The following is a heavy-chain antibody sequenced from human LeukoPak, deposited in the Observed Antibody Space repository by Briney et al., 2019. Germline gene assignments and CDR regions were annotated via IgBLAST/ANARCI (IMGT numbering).Heavy chain of an antibody. V-gene: IGHV3-30-3*01. D-gene: IGHD3-3*01. CDR3: AKDRISSERGFWSGYGSYDY. CDR2: ISYDGSNK. Sequence: GGSLRLSCAASGFTFSSYAMHWVRQAPGKGLEWVAVISYDGSNKYYADSVKGRFTISRDNSKNTLYLQMNSLRAEDTAVYYCAKDRISSERGFWSGYGSYDYWGQGTLVTVSS. CDR1: GFTFSSYA. J-gene: IGHJ4*02.